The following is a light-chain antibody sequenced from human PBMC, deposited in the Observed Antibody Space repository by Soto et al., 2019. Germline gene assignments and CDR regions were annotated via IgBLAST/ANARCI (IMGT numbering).Light chain of an antibody. CDR1: QSVSSN. J-gene: IGKJ1*01. V-gene: IGKV3-15*01. CDR2: GAS. CDR3: QQYNNWPRT. Sequence: EILMTQSPATLSVSPGERATLSCRASQSVSSNLAWYQQKPGQAPRLLLYGASTRATGIPARISGSGSGTEFTLTVSSLQSEDFAVYYCQQYNNWPRTFGRGTKVEIK.